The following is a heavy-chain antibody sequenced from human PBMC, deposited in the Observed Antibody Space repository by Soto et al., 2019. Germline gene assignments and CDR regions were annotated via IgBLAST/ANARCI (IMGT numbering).Heavy chain of an antibody. CDR1: GGSISSSSYY. CDR3: AGEGGGYCSGGSCQVDY. J-gene: IGHJ4*02. V-gene: IGHV4-39*02. D-gene: IGHD2-15*01. Sequence: QLQLQESGPGLVKPSETLSLTCTVSGGSISSSSYYWGWIRQPPGKGLEWIGSIYYRGNTYYNPSLKSRVTISVDTAKDQFSLKLSSVTAADTALYYCAGEGGGYCSGGSCQVDYWGQGTLVTVSS. CDR2: IYYRGNT.